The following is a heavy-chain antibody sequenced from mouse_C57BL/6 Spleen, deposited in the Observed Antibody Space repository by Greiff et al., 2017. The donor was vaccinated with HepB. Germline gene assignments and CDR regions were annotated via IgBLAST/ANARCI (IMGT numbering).Heavy chain of an antibody. CDR3: TIIYYDYDAYFDY. CDR1: GYTFTSYW. Sequence: VQLQQSGTVLARPGASVKMSCKTSGYTFTSYWMHWVKQRPGQGLEWIGAIYPGNSDTSYNQKFKGKAKLTAVTSASTAYMELSSLTNEDSAVYYCTIIYYDYDAYFDYWGQGTTLTVSS. CDR2: IYPGNSDT. V-gene: IGHV1-5*01. J-gene: IGHJ2*01. D-gene: IGHD2-4*01.